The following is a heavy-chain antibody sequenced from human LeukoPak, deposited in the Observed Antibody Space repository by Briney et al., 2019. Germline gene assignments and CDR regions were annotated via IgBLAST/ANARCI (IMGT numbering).Heavy chain of an antibody. V-gene: IGHV4-59*08. Sequence: PSETLSLTCTVSGGSISSYYWSWIRQPPGKGLEWIGYIYYSGSTNYNPSLKSRVTISVDTSKNQFSLKLSSVTAADTAVYYCARHGNDYCDPRFDPWGQGTLVTVSS. D-gene: IGHD4-17*01. J-gene: IGHJ5*02. CDR1: GGSISSYY. CDR3: ARHGNDYCDPRFDP. CDR2: IYYSGST.